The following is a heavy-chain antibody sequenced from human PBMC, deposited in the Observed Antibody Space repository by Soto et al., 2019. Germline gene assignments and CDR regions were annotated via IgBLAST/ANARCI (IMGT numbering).Heavy chain of an antibody. CDR1: GYTFTSYG. V-gene: IGHV1-18*01. Sequence: QVQLVQSGAEVKKPGASVKVSCKASGYTFTSYGISWVRQAPGQGLEWMGWISAYNGNTNYAQKLQGRVTMTTDTSTSTAYMELRSLRSDDTVVYYCARADDCTNGVCYTDNWFDPWGQGTLVTVSS. J-gene: IGHJ5*02. D-gene: IGHD2-8*01. CDR2: ISAYNGNT. CDR3: ARADDCTNGVCYTDNWFDP.